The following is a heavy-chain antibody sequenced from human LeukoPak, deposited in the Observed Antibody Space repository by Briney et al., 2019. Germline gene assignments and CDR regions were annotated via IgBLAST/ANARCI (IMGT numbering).Heavy chain of an antibody. CDR2: IYSGGST. V-gene: IGHV3-66*01. CDR1: GFTVSSNY. J-gene: IGHJ4*02. D-gene: IGHD1-26*01. Sequence: GGSLRLSCAASGFTVSSNYMSWVRQAPGKGREWVSVIYSGGSTYYADSVKGRFTISRDNSKNTLYLQMNSLRAEDTAVYYCARDPSGSYYFDYWGQGTLVTVSS. CDR3: ARDPSGSYYFDY.